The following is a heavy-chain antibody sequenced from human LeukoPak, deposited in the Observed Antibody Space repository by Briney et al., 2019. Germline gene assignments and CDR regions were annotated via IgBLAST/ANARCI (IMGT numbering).Heavy chain of an antibody. CDR2: ISHSGST. Sequence: PSETLSLTCAVYGGSFSGYYWSWIRQPPGKGLEWIGEISHSGSTNYNPSLKSRVTISVDTSKNQFSLKLSSVTAADTAVYYCARDGASPIIPVDYYYGMDVWGQGTTVTVSS. V-gene: IGHV4-34*01. J-gene: IGHJ6*02. D-gene: IGHD3-3*01. CDR1: GGSFSGYY. CDR3: ARDGASPIIPVDYYYGMDV.